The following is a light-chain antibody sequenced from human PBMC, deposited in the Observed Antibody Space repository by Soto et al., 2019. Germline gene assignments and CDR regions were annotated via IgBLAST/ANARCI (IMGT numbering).Light chain of an antibody. Sequence: QSALTQPPSASGSPGQSVTISCTGTRSDVGSYNYVSWYQQHPGKAPKLMIYEVSKRPSGVPDRFSGSKSGNTASLTVSGLQAEDEADYYCATWDGSLPGEVFGGGTKLTVL. J-gene: IGLJ2*01. CDR3: ATWDGSLPGEV. CDR2: EVS. CDR1: RSDVGSYNY. V-gene: IGLV2-8*01.